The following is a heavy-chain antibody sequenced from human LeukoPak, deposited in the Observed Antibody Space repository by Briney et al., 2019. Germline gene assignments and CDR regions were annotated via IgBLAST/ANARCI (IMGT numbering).Heavy chain of an antibody. Sequence: GGSLRLSCAASGFSFSTYSMTWVRQAPGKGLEWVSSITANSYYIYYADSVKGRFTISRDNARNSLYLQMNSLRVEDTAVYYCARIGYSSSSNDYWGQGTLVTVSS. CDR3: ARIGYSSSSNDY. D-gene: IGHD6-6*01. V-gene: IGHV3-21*01. J-gene: IGHJ4*02. CDR1: GFSFSTYS. CDR2: ITANSYYI.